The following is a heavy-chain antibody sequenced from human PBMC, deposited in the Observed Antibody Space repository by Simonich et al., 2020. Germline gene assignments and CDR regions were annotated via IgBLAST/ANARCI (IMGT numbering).Heavy chain of an antibody. Sequence: QVQLVQSGAEVKKPGASVKVSCKASGYTFTGYYMHWGRQAPGQGLERMGWINPNSGGTNYAQKFQGRVTMTRDTSISTAYMELSRLRSDDTAVYYCARSSDLLNWNDGPYYWGQGTLVTVSS. CDR2: INPNSGGT. CDR1: GYTFTGYY. V-gene: IGHV1-2*02. CDR3: ARSSDLLNWNDGPYY. D-gene: IGHD1-1*01. J-gene: IGHJ4*02.